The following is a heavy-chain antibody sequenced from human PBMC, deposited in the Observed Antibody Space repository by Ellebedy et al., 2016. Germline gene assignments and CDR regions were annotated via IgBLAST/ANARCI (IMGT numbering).Heavy chain of an antibody. Sequence: GESLKISCEVFGYTFTTSWIGWVRQRPGKSLEWMGIIYPDDSDTRYSPSLEGHVPISADKSVRTAYLQWSSLEASDTAMYYCARGLTTVSTDDAFDLWGQGTMVTVSS. D-gene: IGHD4-11*01. CDR1: GYTFTTSW. V-gene: IGHV5-51*01. CDR3: ARGLTTVSTDDAFDL. CDR2: IYPDDSDT. J-gene: IGHJ3*01.